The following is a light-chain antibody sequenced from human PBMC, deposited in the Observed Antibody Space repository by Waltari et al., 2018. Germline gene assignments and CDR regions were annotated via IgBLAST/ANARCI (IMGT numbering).Light chain of an antibody. CDR2: AAP. Sequence: DIQMTQSPSSLSASVGDRVTITCRASQSISSYLNWYQQKPGKTPKLLIYAAPSLQSGVPSRFSGSGSGTDFTLPISSLQPEDFATYYCLQSYSTPWTFGQGTRVEIK. V-gene: IGKV1-39*01. CDR1: QSISSY. CDR3: LQSYSTPWT. J-gene: IGKJ1*01.